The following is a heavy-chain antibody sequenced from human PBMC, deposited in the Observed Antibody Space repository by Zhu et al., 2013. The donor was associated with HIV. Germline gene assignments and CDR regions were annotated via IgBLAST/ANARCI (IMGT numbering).Heavy chain of an antibody. V-gene: IGHV1-18*04. J-gene: IGHJ4*02. D-gene: IGHD2-21*02. CDR3: TRDRQRVTFDY. Sequence: QVQSVESGTEVKKPGASVKISCKATGFIFTSVGYSWVRQAPGRGFEWMGWINPYNGVRVPAQRLQDRLTLAADTSTNTVYMELKNLRPDDTAIYYCTRDRQRVTFDYWGQGTLVTVAS. CDR1: GFIFTSVG. CDR2: INPYNGVR.